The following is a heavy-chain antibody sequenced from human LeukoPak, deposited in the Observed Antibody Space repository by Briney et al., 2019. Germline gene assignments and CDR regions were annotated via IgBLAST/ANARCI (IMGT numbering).Heavy chain of an antibody. CDR2: INPNSGGT. V-gene: IGHV1-2*02. D-gene: IGHD2-15*01. CDR3: ARAVGSLGYCSGGSCPSGY. CDR1: GYIFTGYY. J-gene: IGHJ4*02. Sequence: ASVKVSCKASGYIFTGYYMNWVRQAPGQAPEWVGWINPNSGGTNYAQKFQGRVTMTRDTSINTAYMELSRLRSDDTAVYYCARAVGSLGYCSGGSCPSGYWGQGTLVTVSS.